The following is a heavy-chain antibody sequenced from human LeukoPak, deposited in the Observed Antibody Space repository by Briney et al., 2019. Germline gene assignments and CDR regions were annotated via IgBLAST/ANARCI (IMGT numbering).Heavy chain of an antibody. CDR2: IIPIFGTA. CDR3: ARKGDYGDCERY. Sequence: ASVKVSCKASGGTFSSYAISWVRQAPGQGLEWMGGIIPIFGTANYAQKFQGRVTITADESTSTAYMELSSLRSEDTAVYYCARKGDYGDCERYWGQGTLVTVSS. D-gene: IGHD4-17*01. V-gene: IGHV1-69*01. CDR1: GGTFSSYA. J-gene: IGHJ4*02.